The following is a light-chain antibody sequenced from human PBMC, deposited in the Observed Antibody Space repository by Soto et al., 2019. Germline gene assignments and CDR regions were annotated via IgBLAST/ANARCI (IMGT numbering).Light chain of an antibody. Sequence: DIQMTQSPSSLSASLGYRVTITCRSSQVIGSSFIGWYQQKPGKAPKLLIYGASSLESGVPSRFSGSGSGTEFTLTISSLQPDDFATYYCQQYNSYSWTFGQGTKVDIK. CDR2: GAS. CDR3: QQYNSYSWT. J-gene: IGKJ1*01. CDR1: QVIGSS. V-gene: IGKV1-5*01.